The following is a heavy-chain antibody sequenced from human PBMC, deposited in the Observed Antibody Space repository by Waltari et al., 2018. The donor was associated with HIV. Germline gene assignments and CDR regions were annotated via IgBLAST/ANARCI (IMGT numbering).Heavy chain of an antibody. D-gene: IGHD2-8*01. CDR2: MYYSGST. CDR3: ARHRGESVSDAFDM. V-gene: IGHV4-39*01. CDR1: GASISSSSYY. Sequence: QLQLQESGPGLVKPSETLSLTCTVSGASISSSSYYCGWIRQPPGKGLEWIGSMYYSGSTYYNPSLKSRVSISVATSKNQFSLKLSSVTAADTAVYYCARHRGESVSDAFDMWGQGTMVTVSS. J-gene: IGHJ3*02.